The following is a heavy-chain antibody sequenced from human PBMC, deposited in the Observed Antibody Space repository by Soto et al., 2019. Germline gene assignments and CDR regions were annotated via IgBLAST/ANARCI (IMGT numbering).Heavy chain of an antibody. CDR1: GYTFCSYR. J-gene: IGHJ4*02. V-gene: IGHV1-18*01. Sequence: QVQLVQSGAEVKKPGASVKVSCKASGYTFCSYRISWVRQAPGQGPEWMGWIHAYNGDTKYAQKFQDRLIMTTDTSTSTAYMELRSLTSDDTAVYYCARADYGDDDYWGQGTLVTVSS. CDR3: ARADYGDDDY. D-gene: IGHD4-17*01. CDR2: IHAYNGDT.